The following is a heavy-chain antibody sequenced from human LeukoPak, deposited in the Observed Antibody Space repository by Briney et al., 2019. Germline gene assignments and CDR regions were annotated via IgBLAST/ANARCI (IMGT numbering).Heavy chain of an antibody. CDR3: ARRYRQYFDL. V-gene: IGHV4-30-2*01. Sequence: SETLSLTRAVSGGSISSGGYSWSWIRQPPGKGLEWIGYIYHSGSTYYNPSLKSRVTISVDRSKNQFSLKLSSVTAADTAVYYCARRYRQYFDLWGRGTLVTVSS. CDR2: IYHSGST. D-gene: IGHD1-1*01. CDR1: GGSISSGGYS. J-gene: IGHJ2*01.